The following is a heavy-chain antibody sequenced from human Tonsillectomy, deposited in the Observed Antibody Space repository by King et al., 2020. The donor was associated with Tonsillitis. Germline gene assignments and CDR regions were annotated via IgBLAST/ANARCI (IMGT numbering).Heavy chain of an antibody. CDR3: ARGIGGGWSLDAFDI. CDR2: IYYSVST. Sequence: VQLQESGPGLVKPSQTLSLTCTVSGGSISSGGYYWSWIRQHPGKGLEWIGYIYYSVSTYYNPSLKSRVTISVDTSKNQFSLKLSSVTAADTAVYFCARGIGGGWSLDAFDIWGQGTMVTVSS. CDR1: GGSISSGGYY. J-gene: IGHJ3*02. V-gene: IGHV4-31*03. D-gene: IGHD3-16*01.